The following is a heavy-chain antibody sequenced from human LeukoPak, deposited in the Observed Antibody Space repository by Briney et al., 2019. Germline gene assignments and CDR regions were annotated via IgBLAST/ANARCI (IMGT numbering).Heavy chain of an antibody. J-gene: IGHJ4*02. D-gene: IGHD4-17*01. CDR3: VKDPMTTMTSHFDY. V-gene: IGHV3-64D*06. CDR2: ISSNGGST. Sequence: GGSLRLSCSASGFTFSSYAMEWVRQVPGKGLEYVSGISSNGGSTYYADSVKGRFTISRDNSKNTLYLQMSGLRAEDTAVYYCVKDPMTTMTSHFDYWGQGTLVTVSS. CDR1: GFTFSSYA.